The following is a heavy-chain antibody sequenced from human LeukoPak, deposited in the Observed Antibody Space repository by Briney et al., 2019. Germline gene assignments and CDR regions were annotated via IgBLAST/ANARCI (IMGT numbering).Heavy chain of an antibody. CDR3: AKQGKYQLTGHDAFDI. V-gene: IGHV3-9*03. J-gene: IGHJ3*02. CDR1: GFTFDDYA. Sequence: PGGSLRLSCAASGFTFDDYAMHWVRQAPGKGLEWVSGISWNSGSIGYADSVKGRFTISRDNAKNSLYLQMNSLRAEDMALYYCAKQGKYQLTGHDAFDIWGQGTMVTVSS. CDR2: ISWNSGSI. D-gene: IGHD2-2*01.